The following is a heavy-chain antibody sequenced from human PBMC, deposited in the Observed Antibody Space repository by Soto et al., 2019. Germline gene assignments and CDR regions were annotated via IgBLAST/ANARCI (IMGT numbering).Heavy chain of an antibody. CDR3: ARYPDYGETQHYYYYGMDV. J-gene: IGHJ6*02. V-gene: IGHV3-30-3*01. D-gene: IGHD4-17*01. CDR2: ISYDGSNK. CDR1: GFTFSSYA. Sequence: GGSLRLSCAASGFTFSSYAMHWVRQAPGKGLEWVAVISYDGSNKYYADSVKGRFTISRDNSKNTLYLQMNSLRAEDTAVYYCARYPDYGETQHYYYYGMDVWGQGTTVTVSS.